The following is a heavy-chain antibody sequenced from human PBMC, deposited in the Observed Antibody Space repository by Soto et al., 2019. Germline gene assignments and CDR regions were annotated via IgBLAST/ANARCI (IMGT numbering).Heavy chain of an antibody. CDR2: INHSGST. Sequence: TRSLTCAVYGGSFSGYYWSWIRQPPGKGLEWIGEINHSGSTNCNPSLKSRVTISVDTSKNQFSLKLSSVTAADTAVYYCARQYSSSIKNNDFDYWGQGTLVTVSS. D-gene: IGHD6-6*01. CDR1: GGSFSGYY. CDR3: ARQYSSSIKNNDFDY. J-gene: IGHJ4*02. V-gene: IGHV4-34*01.